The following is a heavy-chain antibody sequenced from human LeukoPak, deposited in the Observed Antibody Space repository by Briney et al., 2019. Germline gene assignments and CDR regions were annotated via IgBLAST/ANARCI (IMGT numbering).Heavy chain of an antibody. CDR1: GGPISSYY. J-gene: IGHJ4*02. V-gene: IGHV4-4*07. Sequence: SETLSLTCTVSGGPISSYYWSWTRQPAGKGLEWIGRIYSSGDTNYNPSLKSRVTMSIDTSKKQFSLNLSSVTAADTAVYYCAAYQQQLAFDYWGQGTLVTVSS. CDR3: AAYQQQLAFDY. CDR2: IYSSGDT. D-gene: IGHD6-13*01.